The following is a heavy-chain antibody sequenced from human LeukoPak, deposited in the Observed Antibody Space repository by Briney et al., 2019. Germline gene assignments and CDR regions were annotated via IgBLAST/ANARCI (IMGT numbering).Heavy chain of an antibody. Sequence: GGSLRLSCAASGFTFSSYGMHWVRQAPGKGLEWVAFIRYDGSNKYYADSVKGRFTISRDNSKNTLYLQMNSLRAEDTAVYYCAKPLIYDSSGYRDYWGQGTLVTVSS. V-gene: IGHV3-30*02. CDR3: AKPLIYDSSGYRDY. J-gene: IGHJ4*02. CDR2: IRYDGSNK. CDR1: GFTFSSYG. D-gene: IGHD3-22*01.